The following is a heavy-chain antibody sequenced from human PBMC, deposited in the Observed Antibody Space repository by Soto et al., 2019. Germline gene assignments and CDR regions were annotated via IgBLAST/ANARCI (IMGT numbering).Heavy chain of an antibody. CDR3: AKREGYSVDI. CDR2: IRQDGGEE. CDR1: GLSFSSHW. Sequence: EVQLVESGGGLVQPGGSLRLSCAASGLSFSSHWMSWVRQAPGRGLEWVANIRQDGGEEQYSDSVKGRITLSRDNAKNSLYLQMNGLRVDDTAVYYCAKREGYSVDIRGQGTMVTVSS. J-gene: IGHJ3*02. D-gene: IGHD1-1*01. V-gene: IGHV3-7*01.